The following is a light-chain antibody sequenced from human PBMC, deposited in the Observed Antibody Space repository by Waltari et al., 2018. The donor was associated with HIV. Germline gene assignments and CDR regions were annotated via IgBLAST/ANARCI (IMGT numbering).Light chain of an antibody. J-gene: IGKJ1*01. V-gene: IGKV3D-15*01. CDR2: GAS. CDR1: QSVKTN. CDR3: QQYYHWPRT. Sequence: VMTQSPATLSVSPGERATLSCRASQSVKTNLAWYQQKPGQAPRLLIHGASTTASGVAARFSGSGSGTEVTLTINSLQSEDAAVYFCQQYYHWPRTFGQGTKV.